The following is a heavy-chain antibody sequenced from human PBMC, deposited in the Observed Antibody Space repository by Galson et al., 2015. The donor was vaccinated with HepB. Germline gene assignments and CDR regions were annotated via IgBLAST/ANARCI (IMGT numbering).Heavy chain of an antibody. Sequence: ETLSLTCTVSGGSISSYYWSWIRQPPGKGLEWIGYIYYSGSTNYNPSLKSRVTISVDTSKNQFSLKLSSVTAADTAVYYCARQRWDVTVDYWGQGTLVTVSS. CDR3: ARQRWDVTVDY. J-gene: IGHJ4*02. D-gene: IGHD1-26*01. CDR1: GGSISSYY. CDR2: IYYSGST. V-gene: IGHV4-59*08.